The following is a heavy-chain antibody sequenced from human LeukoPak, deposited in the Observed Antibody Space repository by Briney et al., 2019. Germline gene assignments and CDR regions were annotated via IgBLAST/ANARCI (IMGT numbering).Heavy chain of an antibody. CDR3: AKDQAIGRDGYNSLRYYFDY. Sequence: PGRSLRLSCAASGFTFSTYGMHWVRQAPGKGLEWVAVISYDGSNKYYADSVKGRFTISRDNSKNTLYLQMNSLRAEDTAVYYRAKDQAIGRDGYNSLRYYFDYWGQGTLVTVSS. CDR1: GFTFSTYG. D-gene: IGHD5-24*01. CDR2: ISYDGSNK. V-gene: IGHV3-30*18. J-gene: IGHJ4*02.